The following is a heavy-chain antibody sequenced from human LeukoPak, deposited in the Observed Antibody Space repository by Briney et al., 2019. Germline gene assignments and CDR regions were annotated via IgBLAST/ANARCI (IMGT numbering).Heavy chain of an antibody. J-gene: IGHJ4*02. CDR1: GFTFSSYT. Sequence: GGSLRLSCAASGFTFSSYTMNWVRQAPGKGLEWVSSISSSSSNIYYADSVEGRFTISRDNAKNSLDLQMNSLRAEDTGVYYCTSQGGFDNWGQGTLVTVSS. CDR3: TSQGGFDN. CDR2: ISSSSSNI. V-gene: IGHV3-21*01. D-gene: IGHD2-15*01.